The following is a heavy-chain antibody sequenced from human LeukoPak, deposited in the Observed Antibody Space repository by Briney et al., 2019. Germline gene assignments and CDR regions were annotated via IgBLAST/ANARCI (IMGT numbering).Heavy chain of an antibody. V-gene: IGHV3-33*08. J-gene: IGHJ4*02. CDR2: IWYDGSNK. Sequence: GGSLRLSCAASGFTFSSYAMHWVRQAPGKGLEWVAVIWYDGSNKYYADSVKGRFTISRDNSKNTLYLQMNSLRAEDTAVYYCARNKIAAAGKRYYFDYWGQGTLVTVSS. CDR3: ARNKIAAAGKRYYFDY. CDR1: GFTFSSYA. D-gene: IGHD6-13*01.